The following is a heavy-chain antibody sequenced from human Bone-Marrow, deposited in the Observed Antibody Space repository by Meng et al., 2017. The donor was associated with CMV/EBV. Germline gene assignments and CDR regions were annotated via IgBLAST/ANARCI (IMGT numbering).Heavy chain of an antibody. J-gene: IGHJ6*02. Sequence: GGSLRLSCAASGFTFRAYGVHWVRQVPGKGLEGVAVISYDGNNKYYADSVKGRFTISRDNSKNTLYLQMNSLRVEETAVYYCARAGATDYGLDVWGQGTTVNVAS. V-gene: IGHV3-30*03. CDR2: ISYDGNNK. CDR3: ARAGATDYGLDV. CDR1: GFTFRAYG.